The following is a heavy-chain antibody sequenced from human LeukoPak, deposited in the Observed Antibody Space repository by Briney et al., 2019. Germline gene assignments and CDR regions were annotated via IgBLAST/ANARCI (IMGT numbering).Heavy chain of an antibody. D-gene: IGHD3-22*01. CDR1: GFTFSTYG. V-gene: IGHV3-30*18. CDR3: AKSRTTMIVVAIDY. Sequence: GGSLRLSCAASGFTFSTYGMHWVRQAPGKGLEWVAVISYDGSNKYYADSVKGRFTVSRDNSKNTLYLQMSSLRTEDTAVYYCAKSRTTMIVVAIDYWGQGTLVTVSS. J-gene: IGHJ4*02. CDR2: ISYDGSNK.